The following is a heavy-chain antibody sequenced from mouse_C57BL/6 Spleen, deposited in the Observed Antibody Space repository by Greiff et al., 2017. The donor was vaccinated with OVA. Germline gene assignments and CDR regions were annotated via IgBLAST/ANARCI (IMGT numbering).Heavy chain of an antibody. V-gene: IGHV3-1*01. Sequence: EVKLQQSGPGMVKPSQSLSLTCTVTGYSITSGYDWHWIRHFPGNKLEWMGYISYSGSTNYNPSLKSRISITHDTSKNHFFLKLNSVTTEDTATYYCASGYGNYYAMDYWGQGTSVTVSS. J-gene: IGHJ4*01. D-gene: IGHD2-1*01. CDR2: ISYSGST. CDR3: ASGYGNYYAMDY. CDR1: GYSITSGYD.